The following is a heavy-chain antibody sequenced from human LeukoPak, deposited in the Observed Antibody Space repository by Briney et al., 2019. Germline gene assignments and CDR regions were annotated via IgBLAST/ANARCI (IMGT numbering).Heavy chain of an antibody. CDR2: TYYRSKWYN. J-gene: IGHJ5*01. CDR1: GDSVSSNSAA. CDR3: ARGAGLGSSGWFDY. Sequence: LSQTLSLNCAISGDSVSSNSAAWHWPRQSPSRGLEWLGRTYYRSKWYNDYAVFVKSGITSNPNTSKNQVSLQLNSVTPEDTAVYYCARGAGLGSSGWFDYWGQGTLVTVSS. D-gene: IGHD6-19*01. V-gene: IGHV6-1*01.